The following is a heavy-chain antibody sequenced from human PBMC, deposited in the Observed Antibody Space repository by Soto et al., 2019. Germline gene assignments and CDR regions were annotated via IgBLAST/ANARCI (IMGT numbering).Heavy chain of an antibody. CDR2: IYPGDSDT. V-gene: IGHV5-51*01. CDR1: GYSFTSYW. Sequence: GESLKISCKGSGYSFTSYWIGWVRQMPGKGLEWMGIIYPGDSDTRYSPSFQGQVTISADKSISTAYLQWSSLKASDTAMYYCARKGGYCSSTSCTRYGFDPWGQGTLVTVSS. J-gene: IGHJ5*02. CDR3: ARKGGYCSSTSCTRYGFDP. D-gene: IGHD2-2*01.